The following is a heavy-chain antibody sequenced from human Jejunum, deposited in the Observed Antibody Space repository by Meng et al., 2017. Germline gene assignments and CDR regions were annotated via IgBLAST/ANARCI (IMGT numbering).Heavy chain of an antibody. Sequence: LTGAASGFTFSDHYMDWVRQAPGKGLEWLARSRNKANSYSTEYAASVQGRFTISRDASRNSLYLQMSSLNIEDTAVYHCVRASVTGNKWYFDLWGRGTLVTVSS. CDR2: SRNKANSYST. D-gene: IGHD6-19*01. J-gene: IGHJ2*01. CDR1: GFTFSDHY. CDR3: VRASVTGNKWYFDL. V-gene: IGHV3-72*01.